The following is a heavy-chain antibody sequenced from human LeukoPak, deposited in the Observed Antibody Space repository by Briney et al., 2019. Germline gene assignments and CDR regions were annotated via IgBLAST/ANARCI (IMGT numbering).Heavy chain of an antibody. CDR2: ISGSGGST. Sequence: TGGSLRLSCAASGFTFSSYAMSWVRQAPGKGLEWVSAISGSGGSTYYADSVKGRFTISRDNSKNTLYLQMNSLRAEDTAVYYCANLRGYVPYYYYYMDVWGKGTTVTVSS. CDR3: ANLRGYVPYYYYYMDV. V-gene: IGHV3-23*01. CDR1: GFTFSSYA. D-gene: IGHD5-12*01. J-gene: IGHJ6*03.